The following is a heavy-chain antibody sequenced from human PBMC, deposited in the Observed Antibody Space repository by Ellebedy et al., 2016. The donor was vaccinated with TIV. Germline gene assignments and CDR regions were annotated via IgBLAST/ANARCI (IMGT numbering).Heavy chain of an antibody. CDR2: IKQDGSKT. CDR1: GFTFSGYW. Sequence: GGSLRLSXAASGFTFSGYWMSWVRQAPGKGLEWVANIKQDGSKTNYLDSIKGRFTISRDNAKNSVYMQMNSLRAEDSAVYYCARDQDDFWSGYPERPHTFDIWGQGTMVAVSS. J-gene: IGHJ3*02. CDR3: ARDQDDFWSGYPERPHTFDI. V-gene: IGHV3-7*01. D-gene: IGHD3-3*01.